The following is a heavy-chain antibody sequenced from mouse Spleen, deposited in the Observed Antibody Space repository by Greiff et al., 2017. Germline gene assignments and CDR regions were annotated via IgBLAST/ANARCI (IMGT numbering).Heavy chain of an antibody. Sequence: VQLKESGPELVKPGASVKISCKASGYSFTDYNMNWVKQSNGKSLEWIGVINPNYGTTSYNQKFKGKATLTVDQSSSTAYMQLNSLTSEDSAVYYCARCRYDGNYYAMDYWGQGTSVTVSS. CDR1: GYSFTDYN. CDR2: INPNYGTT. CDR3: ARCRYDGNYYAMDY. V-gene: IGHV1-39*01. D-gene: IGHD2-14*01. J-gene: IGHJ4*01.